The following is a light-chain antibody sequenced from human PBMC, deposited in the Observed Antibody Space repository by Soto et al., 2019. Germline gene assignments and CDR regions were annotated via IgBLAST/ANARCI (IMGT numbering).Light chain of an antibody. CDR1: QGVSTN. V-gene: IGKV3-15*01. CDR3: QQYNNWPRT. CDR2: GAS. Sequence: EIVMTQSPATLSVTPGASATLYCRASQGVSTNLAWYQQKPGQVPRVLIYGASTRATEIPARFSGSGSGTEFTLTIDSLQSEDFAVYYCQQYNNWPRTFAQGTKVEI. J-gene: IGKJ1*01.